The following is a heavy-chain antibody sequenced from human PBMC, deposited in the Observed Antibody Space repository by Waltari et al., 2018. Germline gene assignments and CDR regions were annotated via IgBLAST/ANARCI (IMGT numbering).Heavy chain of an antibody. CDR1: GGTFSSYT. D-gene: IGHD3-22*01. V-gene: IGHV1-69*02. CDR2: IIPILGIA. Sequence: QVQLVQSGAEVKKPGSSVKVSCKASGGTFSSYTISWVRQAPGKGLEWMGRIIPILGIANYAQKFQGRVTITADKSTSTAYMELSSLRSEDTAVYYCARAPYYYDSSGYLRYWGQGTLVTVSS. J-gene: IGHJ4*02. CDR3: ARAPYYYDSSGYLRY.